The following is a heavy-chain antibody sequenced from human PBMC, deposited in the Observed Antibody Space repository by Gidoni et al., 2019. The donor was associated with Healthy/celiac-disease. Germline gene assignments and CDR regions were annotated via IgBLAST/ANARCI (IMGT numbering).Heavy chain of an antibody. V-gene: IGHV3-21*01. D-gene: IGHD4-17*01. Sequence: EVQLVESGGGLVKPGGSLRLSCAAPAFTFRSHSMNWVRQAHGKGLEWVSSISSSSSYIYYADSVKGRYTISRDNAKNSLYLQMNSLRAEDTAVYYCARPTTGGQTGPWTADYWGQGTLVTVSS. J-gene: IGHJ4*02. CDR2: ISSSSSYI. CDR1: AFTFRSHS. CDR3: ARPTTGGQTGPWTADY.